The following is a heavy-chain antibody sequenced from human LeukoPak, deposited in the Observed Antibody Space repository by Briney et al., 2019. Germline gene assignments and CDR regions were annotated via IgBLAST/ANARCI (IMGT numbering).Heavy chain of an antibody. D-gene: IGHD3-22*01. CDR3: ARRNSFLEVDRYDRSGYYSSAFVM. V-gene: IGHV5-51*01. CDR2: IYPGDSDT. J-gene: IGHJ3*02. CDR1: GYRFTNYW. Sequence: GESLKISCKGSGYRFTNYWIGWVRQVPGKGLEWIGAIYPGDSDTRYSPSFQGQVTISADKSISTAYLQWSSLRASDTAMYFCARRNSFLEVDRYDRSGYYSSAFVMWGQGKMVTVFS.